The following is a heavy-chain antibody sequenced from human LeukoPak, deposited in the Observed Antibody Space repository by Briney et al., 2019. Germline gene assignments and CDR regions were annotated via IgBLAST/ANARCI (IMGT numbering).Heavy chain of an antibody. CDR1: GGSITTYY. D-gene: IGHD5-18*01. Sequence: RTSVTLSLTCTVSGGSITTYYWSWIREPPGKGLEWIAYIYYTGSTNYNPSLKSRVTISVDTSKNQFSLKLSSVTAADTAVYYCARQSGYSYPFDPWGQGTLVTVSS. V-gene: IGHV4-59*08. J-gene: IGHJ5*02. CDR2: IYYTGST. CDR3: ARQSGYSYPFDP.